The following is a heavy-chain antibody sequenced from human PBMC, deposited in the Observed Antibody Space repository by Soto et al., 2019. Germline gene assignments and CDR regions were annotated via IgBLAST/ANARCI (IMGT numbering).Heavy chain of an antibody. CDR2: INAGNGNT. Sequence: ASVKVSCKASGYTFTSYAMHWVRQAPGQRLEWMGWINAGNGNTKYSQKFQGRVTITRDTSASTAYMELSSLRSEDTAVYYCARAPYGSGSYFLGYYYGMDAWGQGTTVTVSS. D-gene: IGHD3-10*01. CDR3: ARAPYGSGSYFLGYYYGMDA. J-gene: IGHJ6*02. CDR1: GYTFTSYA. V-gene: IGHV1-3*01.